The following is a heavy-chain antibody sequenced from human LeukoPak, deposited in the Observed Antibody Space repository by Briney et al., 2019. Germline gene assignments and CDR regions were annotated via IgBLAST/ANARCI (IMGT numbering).Heavy chain of an antibody. Sequence: SETLSLTCTVPGGSISGSYWSWIRQPPGKGLEWIAYMYNSGSTNYNPSLKSRVTISIDTSRNQFSLKLSSLTAADTAIYYCARGIESYGDYGYWGQGILVTVSS. D-gene: IGHD4-17*01. V-gene: IGHV4-59*01. CDR1: GGSISGSY. CDR3: ARGIESYGDYGY. J-gene: IGHJ4*02. CDR2: MYNSGST.